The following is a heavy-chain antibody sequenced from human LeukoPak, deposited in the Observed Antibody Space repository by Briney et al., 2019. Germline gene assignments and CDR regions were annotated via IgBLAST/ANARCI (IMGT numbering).Heavy chain of an antibody. D-gene: IGHD3-10*02. V-gene: IGHV3-30*04. J-gene: IGHJ4*02. CDR1: GFTFSSYA. Sequence: GGSLRLSCAASGFTFSSYAFHWVRQAPGKGLEWVAVISYGGSQYYYGDSVKGRFTISRDNSRNTLDLQLNSLTADDTAVYYCARDAYLRGVPDGFFDYWGQGALVTVSS. CDR2: ISYGGSQY. CDR3: ARDAYLRGVPDGFFDY.